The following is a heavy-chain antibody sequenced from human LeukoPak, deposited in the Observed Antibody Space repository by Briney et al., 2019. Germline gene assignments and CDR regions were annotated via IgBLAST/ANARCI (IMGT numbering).Heavy chain of an antibody. Sequence: GGSLRLSCAASGFTFSSYSMNWLRQAPGKGLEWVSSISGISSYIYYADSVKGRFTISRDNAKNSLYLQMNSLRAEDTAVYYCARGYGSGSYYGDYWGQGTLVTVSS. D-gene: IGHD3-10*01. CDR2: ISGISSYI. V-gene: IGHV3-21*01. CDR3: ARGYGSGSYYGDY. CDR1: GFTFSSYS. J-gene: IGHJ4*02.